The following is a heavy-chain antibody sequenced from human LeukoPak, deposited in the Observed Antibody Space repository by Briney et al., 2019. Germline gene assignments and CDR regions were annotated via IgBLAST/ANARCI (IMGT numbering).Heavy chain of an antibody. CDR1: GGSISSGLYS. J-gene: IGHJ4*02. V-gene: IGHV4-30-2*02. Sequence: SETLSLTCDVSGGSISSGLYSWSWIRQPLGKGLEWIGYIYHTGSTYYNPSLKSRVTISVDMSKNQFSLKLTSVTAADTAVYYCATKGPRRGYFDYWGQGTLVAVSS. CDR2: IYHTGST. CDR3: ATKGPRRGYFDY.